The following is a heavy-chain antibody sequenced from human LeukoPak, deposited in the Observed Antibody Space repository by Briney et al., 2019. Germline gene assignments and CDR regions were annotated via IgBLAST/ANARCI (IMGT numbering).Heavy chain of an antibody. D-gene: IGHD3-16*01. CDR2: IRYDGSKT. CDR1: GFDLSRNG. J-gene: IGHJ4*02. Sequence: PGGSLRLSCAASGFDLSRNGMHWVRQAPGKGLEWVSFIRYDGSKTFYGDSVTGRFTISRDNSKNTLYLQMNSLRPEDTAVYYCARDGRGATFAYGYWGQGTLVTVSS. CDR3: ARDGRGATFAYGY. V-gene: IGHV3-30*02.